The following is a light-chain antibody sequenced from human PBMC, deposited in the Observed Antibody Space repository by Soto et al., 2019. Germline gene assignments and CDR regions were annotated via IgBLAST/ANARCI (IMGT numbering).Light chain of an antibody. V-gene: IGKV3-15*01. Sequence: EIGLTQSPAPLSASPGERAALSFRASQSIGSTLACYQQKPGQTPRLLSYDASTRATGIPARFSGIGSGTEFTLTISRLEPEDFAVYYCQQYGSSGTFGQGTKV. CDR1: QSIGST. CDR3: QQYGSSGT. J-gene: IGKJ1*01. CDR2: DAS.